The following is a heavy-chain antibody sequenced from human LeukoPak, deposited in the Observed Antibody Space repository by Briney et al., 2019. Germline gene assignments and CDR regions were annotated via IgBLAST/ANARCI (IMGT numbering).Heavy chain of an antibody. CDR2: IYTSGST. V-gene: IGHV4-4*07. CDR3: AREIGSSWYGYYYGMDV. Sequence: SETLSLTCTVSGGSISSYYWSWIRQPAGKGLEWIGRIYTSGSTNYNPSLKSRVTMSADTSKNQFSLELSSVTAADTAVYYCAREIGSSWYGYYYGMDVWGQGTTVTVSS. J-gene: IGHJ6*02. D-gene: IGHD6-13*01. CDR1: GGSISSYY.